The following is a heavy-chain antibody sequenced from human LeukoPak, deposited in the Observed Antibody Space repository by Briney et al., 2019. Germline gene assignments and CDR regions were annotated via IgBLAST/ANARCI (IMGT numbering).Heavy chain of an antibody. CDR2: ISGYNDET. CDR3: ATAAAADDAFDI. V-gene: IGHV1-18*01. J-gene: IGHJ3*02. D-gene: IGHD6-13*01. CDR1: GFTFISYG. Sequence: PRASVKVSCKASGFTFISYGISWVRQAPGQGLEWMGWISGYNDETQFDQRLLDRVTMSRDTSATTAYMELRSLISDDTAVYYCATAAAADDAFDIWGQGTMVTVSS.